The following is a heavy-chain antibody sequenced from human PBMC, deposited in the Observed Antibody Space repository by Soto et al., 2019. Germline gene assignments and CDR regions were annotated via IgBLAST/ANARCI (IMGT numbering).Heavy chain of an antibody. Sequence: GGSMRLSCGAAGLSFSEYYMSWIRQAPGKWLEWVSYISSSGSTIYYADSVKGRFTISRDNAKNSLYLQMNSLRAEDTAVYYCASTLTDHYSNYEIFDPWGQGTLVTVSS. CDR2: ISSSGSTI. J-gene: IGHJ5*02. V-gene: IGHV3-11*01. D-gene: IGHD4-4*01. CDR1: GLSFSEYY. CDR3: ASTLTDHYSNYEIFDP.